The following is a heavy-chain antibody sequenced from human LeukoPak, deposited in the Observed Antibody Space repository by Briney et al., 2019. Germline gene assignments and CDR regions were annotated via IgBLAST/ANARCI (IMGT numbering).Heavy chain of an antibody. CDR3: ARDKSGNSGWYSYFDY. V-gene: IGHV1-2*02. Sequence: ASVKVSCKASGYTFTGYYMHWVRQAPGQGLEWMGWINPNSGNTNYAQKFQGRVTMTRDTSISTAYMELSRLRSDDTAVYYCARDKSGNSGWYSYFDYWGQGTLVTVSS. CDR1: GYTFTGYY. CDR2: INPNSGNT. J-gene: IGHJ4*02. D-gene: IGHD6-19*01.